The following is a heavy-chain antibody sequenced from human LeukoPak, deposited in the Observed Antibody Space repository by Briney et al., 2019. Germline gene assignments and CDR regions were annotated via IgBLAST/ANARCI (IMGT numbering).Heavy chain of an antibody. V-gene: IGHV1-18*01. Sequence: GASVKVSCKASGYTFTSYGISWVRQAPGQRLEWMGWISAYNGNTNYAQKLQGRVTMTTDTSTSTAYMELRSLRSDDTAVYYCARLRVVVVPAYGMDVWGQGTTVTVSS. D-gene: IGHD2-2*01. CDR3: ARLRVVVVPAYGMDV. CDR1: GYTFTSYG. J-gene: IGHJ6*02. CDR2: ISAYNGNT.